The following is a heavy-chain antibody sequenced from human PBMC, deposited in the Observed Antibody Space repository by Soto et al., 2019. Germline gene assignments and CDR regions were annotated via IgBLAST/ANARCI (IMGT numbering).Heavy chain of an antibody. Sequence: GGSLRLSCAASGFTVSNNYMTWVRQAPGKGLEWVSLIYSDGSTYYADSVKGRFTISRDNSKNTLYLQMNSLRAEDTAVYYCAREGVLEAVGATSNWGQGTLVTVSS. D-gene: IGHD1-26*01. J-gene: IGHJ4*02. V-gene: IGHV3-53*01. CDR2: IYSDGST. CDR1: GFTVSNNY. CDR3: AREGVLEAVGATSN.